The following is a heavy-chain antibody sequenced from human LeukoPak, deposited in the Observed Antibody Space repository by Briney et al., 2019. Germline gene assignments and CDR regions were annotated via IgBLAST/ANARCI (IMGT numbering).Heavy chain of an antibody. CDR1: GFXFSSYE. CDR2: ISSSGSTI. Sequence: PGGSLRLSCAASGFXFSSYEINWVRQAPGKGLEWVSYISSSGSTIYYADSVKGRFTISRDNAKNSLYLQMNSLRAEDTAVYYCATDGVSYYYDSSGGYYFDYWGQGTLVTVSS. D-gene: IGHD3-22*01. V-gene: IGHV3-48*03. CDR3: ATDGVSYYYDSSGGYYFDY. J-gene: IGHJ4*02.